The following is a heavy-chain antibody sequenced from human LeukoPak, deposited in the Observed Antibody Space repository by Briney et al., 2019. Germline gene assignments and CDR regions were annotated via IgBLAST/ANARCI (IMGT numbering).Heavy chain of an antibody. CDR3: ARYPRELLQLGYFDY. CDR2: INSDGSST. V-gene: IGHV3-74*01. Sequence: GSLRLSCAASGFTFSSYWMHWVRQAPGKGLVWVSRINSDGSSTSYADSVKGRFTISRDNAKNTLYLQMNSLRAEDTAVYYCARYPRELLQLGYFDYWGQGTLVTVSS. CDR1: GFTFSSYW. J-gene: IGHJ4*02. D-gene: IGHD5-24*01.